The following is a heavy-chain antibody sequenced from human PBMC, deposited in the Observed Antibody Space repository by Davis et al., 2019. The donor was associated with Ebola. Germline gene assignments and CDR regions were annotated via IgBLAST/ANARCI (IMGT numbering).Heavy chain of an antibody. CDR1: GYTFTRYG. CDR2: ISAYNGKT. D-gene: IGHD3-16*01. V-gene: IGHV1-18*01. J-gene: IGHJ5*02. CDR3: ARDIAMIRGGWFDH. Sequence: AASVKVSCKASGYTFTRYGITWGRQAPGQGLEWMAWISAYNGKTNYAQKFQGRVTMTTDTSTSTAYMELRSLRSDDTAVYYCARDIAMIRGGWFDHWGQGTLVSVSS.